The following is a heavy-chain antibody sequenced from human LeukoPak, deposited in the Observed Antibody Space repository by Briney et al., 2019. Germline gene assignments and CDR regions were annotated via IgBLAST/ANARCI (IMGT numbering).Heavy chain of an antibody. V-gene: IGHV3-49*03. J-gene: IGHJ4*02. CDR1: GFTFGEYG. CDR2: VRNEAYGGTT. Sequence: GGSLRLPCRASGFTFGEYGMSWFRQAPGKGLEWVGFVRNEAYGGTTESAASVRGRFVVSRDNSKSLAYLQMNSLESEDTAIYFCTRSYGPIHADFDYWSQGTLVTVSS. CDR3: TRSYGPIHADFDY. D-gene: IGHD5-18*01.